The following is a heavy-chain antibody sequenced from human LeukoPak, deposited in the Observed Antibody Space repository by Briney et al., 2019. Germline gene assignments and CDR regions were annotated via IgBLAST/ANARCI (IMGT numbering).Heavy chain of an antibody. V-gene: IGHV4-4*07. CDR1: GGSISSYY. J-gene: IGHJ6*02. D-gene: IGHD3-9*01. Sequence: SETLSLTCTVSGGSISSYYWSWIRQPAGKGLEWIGRIYTSGSTNYNPSLKSRVTMSVDTSKNQFSLKLSSVTAADTAVYYCAREEYGILTGPFGDYYGMDVWGQGTTVTVSS. CDR2: IYTSGST. CDR3: AREEYGILTGPFGDYYGMDV.